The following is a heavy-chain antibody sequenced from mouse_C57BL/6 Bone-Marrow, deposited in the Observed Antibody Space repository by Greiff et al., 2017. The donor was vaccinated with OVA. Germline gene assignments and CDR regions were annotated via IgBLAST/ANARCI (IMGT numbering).Heavy chain of an antibody. D-gene: IGHD2-1*01. CDR2: IYPGNSDT. CDR1: GYTFTSYW. V-gene: IGHV1-5*01. Sequence: EVQLQQSGTVLARPGASVKMSCKTSGYTFTSYWMHWVKQRPGQGLEWIGAIYPGNSDTSYNQKFKGKAKLTAVTSARTAYMELSSLTNEDSAVYYCTRVYYGNYDAMDYWGQGTSVTVSS. J-gene: IGHJ4*01. CDR3: TRVYYGNYDAMDY.